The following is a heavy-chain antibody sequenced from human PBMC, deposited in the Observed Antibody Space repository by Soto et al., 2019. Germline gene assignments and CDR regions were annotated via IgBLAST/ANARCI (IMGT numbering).Heavy chain of an antibody. V-gene: IGHV3-30*04. CDR2: ISYDGSNK. CDR1: GFTFSSYA. D-gene: IGHD4-17*01. J-gene: IGHJ4*02. CDR3: ANSASDDYGDYFDY. Sequence: GGSLRLSCAASGFTFSSYAMHWVRQAPGKGLEWVAVISYDGSNKYYADSVKGRFTISRDNSKNTLYLQMNSLRAEDTAVYYCANSASDDYGDYFDYWGQGTLVTVSS.